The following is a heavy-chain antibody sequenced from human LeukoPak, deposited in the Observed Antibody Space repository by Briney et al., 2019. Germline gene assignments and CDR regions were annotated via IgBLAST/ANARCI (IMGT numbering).Heavy chain of an antibody. CDR2: ISAYNGNT. V-gene: IGHV1-18*01. D-gene: IGHD3-3*01. CDR3: ARGRWNYDFWSGYWLDY. CDR1: GYTFTSYG. J-gene: IGHJ4*02. Sequence: ASVKVSCKASGYTFTSYGISWVRQAPGQGLEWMGWISAYNGNTNYAQKLQGRVTMTTDTSTSTAYMELRSLRSDDTAVYYCARGRWNYDFWSGYWLDYWGQGTLVTVSS.